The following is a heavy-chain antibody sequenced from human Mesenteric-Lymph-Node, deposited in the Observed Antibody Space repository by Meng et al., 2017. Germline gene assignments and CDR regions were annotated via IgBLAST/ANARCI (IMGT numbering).Heavy chain of an antibody. V-gene: IGHV3-30*04. CDR3: AGDGDI. CDR1: GFTFSSYA. J-gene: IGHJ3*02. CDR2: ISYDGSNK. Sequence: GESLKISCAASGFTFSSYAMHWVRQAPGKGLEWVAVISYDGSNKYYADSVKGRFTISRDNSKNTLYLQMNSLRAEDTAVYYCAGDGDIWGQGTMVTVSS.